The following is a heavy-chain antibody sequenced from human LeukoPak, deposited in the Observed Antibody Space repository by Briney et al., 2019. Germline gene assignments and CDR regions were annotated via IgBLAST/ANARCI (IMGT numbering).Heavy chain of an antibody. J-gene: IGHJ1*01. V-gene: IGHV3-30-3*01. D-gene: IGHD3-22*01. CDR1: GFTFRSYP. CDR2: ISYDESNK. CDR3: ARRPNPYDSSASAEYFHH. Sequence: GGSLRLSCAASGFTFRSYPMHWVRQAPGKGLEWVAVISYDESNKYYADSVEGRFTISRDNSKNMLYLQMNSLRVEDTAVYYCARRPNPYDSSASAEYFHHWGQGTLVTASS.